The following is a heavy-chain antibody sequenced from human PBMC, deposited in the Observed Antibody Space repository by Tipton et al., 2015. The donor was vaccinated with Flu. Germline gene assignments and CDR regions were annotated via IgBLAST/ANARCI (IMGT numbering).Heavy chain of an antibody. CDR3: ATLGSRNDY. D-gene: IGHD1-14*01. CDR2: IYHSGST. J-gene: IGHJ4*02. CDR1: GYSISSGYY. V-gene: IGHV4-38-2*02. Sequence: TLSLTCTVSGYSISSGYYWGWIRQPPGKGLEWIGSIYHSGSTYYNPSLKSRVTISVDTSKNQFSLKLSSVTAADTAVHYCATLGSRNDYWGQGTLVTVSS.